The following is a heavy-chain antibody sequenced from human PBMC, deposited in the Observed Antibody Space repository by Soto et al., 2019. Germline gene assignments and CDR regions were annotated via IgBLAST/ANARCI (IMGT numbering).Heavy chain of an antibody. CDR2: IIPISGTA. J-gene: IGHJ4*02. V-gene: IGHV1-69*01. Sequence: QVQLVQSGAEVKKPGSSVKVSCKASGGTFSSYAISWVRQAPGQGLEWMGGIIPISGTANYAQKFQGRVTVTADESTSTAYMERSSLRSEDTAVYYCAREGGTVRPFDFGGQGTLVTVSS. D-gene: IGHD4-17*01. CDR3: AREGGTVRPFDF. CDR1: GGTFSSYA.